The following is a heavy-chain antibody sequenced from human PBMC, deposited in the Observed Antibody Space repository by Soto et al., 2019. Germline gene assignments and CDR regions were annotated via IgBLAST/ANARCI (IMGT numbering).Heavy chain of an antibody. Sequence: QVQLVESGGGVVQPGRSLRLSCAASGFTFSAYGMHWGRQAPGKGLEWVALITFNGGEKYYADSFKGRFTISRDNSNDTLYLHVDSLRAEDTAMYYCARDTYYSSAYKPDYWGQGTLVTVSS. V-gene: IGHV3-30*19. D-gene: IGHD3-22*01. CDR1: GFTFSAYG. J-gene: IGHJ4*02. CDR3: ARDTYYSSAYKPDY. CDR2: ITFNGGEK.